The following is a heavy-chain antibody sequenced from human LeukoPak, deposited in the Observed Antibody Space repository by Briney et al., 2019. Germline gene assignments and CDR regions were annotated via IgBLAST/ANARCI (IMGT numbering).Heavy chain of an antibody. Sequence: GGSLRLSCAASGLTFSDFWMHWVRQPPGKGLVWVALVKGDGRTTIYADSVKGRFTISRDNAKNTLYLQMNSLRADDSGVYYCATGHGYGYDYWGQGVLVTVSS. J-gene: IGHJ4*02. V-gene: IGHV3-74*01. CDR3: ATGHGYGYDY. D-gene: IGHD5-18*01. CDR2: VKGDGRTT. CDR1: GLTFSDFW.